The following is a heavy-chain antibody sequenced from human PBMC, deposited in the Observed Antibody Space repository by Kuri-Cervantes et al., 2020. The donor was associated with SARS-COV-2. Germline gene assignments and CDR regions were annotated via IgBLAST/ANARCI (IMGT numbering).Heavy chain of an antibody. Sequence: GSLRLSCSVSGASITSFYWNWIRQPPGKGLEWIGYNSYSGSPEYGPSLRSRVTISVDASKNHLSLQLSSVTAADTAVYYCARLESSSSYYYYYGMDVWGQGTTVTVSS. V-gene: IGHV4-59*08. J-gene: IGHJ6*02. CDR3: ARLESSSSYYYYYGMDV. CDR2: NSYSGSP. CDR1: GASITSFY. D-gene: IGHD6-6*01.